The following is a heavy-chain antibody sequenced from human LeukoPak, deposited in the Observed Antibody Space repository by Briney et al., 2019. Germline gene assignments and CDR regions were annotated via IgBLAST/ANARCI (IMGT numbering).Heavy chain of an antibody. V-gene: IGHV4-34*01. J-gene: IGHJ3*02. CDR2: INHSGNT. D-gene: IGHD5-12*01. Sequence: PSETLSLTCAVYGGSFSGYYWSWIRQPPGKGLEWIGEINHSGNTNYDPSLKSRLTISVDTSKNQFSLRLTSVTAADTAVYYCARVRATGAFDIWGQGTMVTVSS. CDR1: GGSFSGYY. CDR3: ARVRATGAFDI.